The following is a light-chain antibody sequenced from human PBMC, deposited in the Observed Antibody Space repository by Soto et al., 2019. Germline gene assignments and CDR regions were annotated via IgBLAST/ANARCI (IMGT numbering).Light chain of an antibody. CDR3: CSYAGTYTGV. CDR1: SSDVGRYSY. J-gene: IGLJ1*01. V-gene: IGLV2-11*01. CDR2: DVS. Sequence: QSALTQPRSVSGSPGQSVSISCTGTSSDVGRYSYVSWYQQHPGKAPKLMIYDVSERPSGVPDRFSGSKSGNTASLTISGLQAEDEADYYCCSYAGTYTGVFGTGTKGTVL.